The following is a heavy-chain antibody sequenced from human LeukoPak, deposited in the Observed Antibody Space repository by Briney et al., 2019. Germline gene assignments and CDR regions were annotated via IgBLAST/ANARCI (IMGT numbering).Heavy chain of an antibody. J-gene: IGHJ4*02. CDR3: ARDTLIAVAGTLDY. CDR2: FNPSDGST. CDR1: GYTFTSYY. Sequence: GSVKVSCKASGYTFTSYYMHWGGQAPGEGLGWMGIFNPSDGSTNYAQKFHGRVTMTRDTSTSTVYMELSSLRSEATAVYYCARDTLIAVAGTLDYWGQGTLVTVSS. V-gene: IGHV1-46*01. D-gene: IGHD6-19*01.